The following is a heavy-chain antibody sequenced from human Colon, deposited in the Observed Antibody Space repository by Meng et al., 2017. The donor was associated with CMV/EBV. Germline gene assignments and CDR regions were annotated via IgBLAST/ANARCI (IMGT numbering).Heavy chain of an antibody. CDR1: GFTFSNYW. J-gene: IGHJ4*02. Sequence: GESLKISCAASGFTFSNYWMSWVRQAPGKGLEWVARIRHKASGYTTEYAASVRGRFTVSRDDSKNSLFLQMSSLETEDTAVYHCARDGGNYDFGNYWGQGTLVTVSS. D-gene: IGHD1-7*01. CDR3: ARDGGNYDFGNY. CDR2: IRHKASGYTT. V-gene: IGHV3-72*01.